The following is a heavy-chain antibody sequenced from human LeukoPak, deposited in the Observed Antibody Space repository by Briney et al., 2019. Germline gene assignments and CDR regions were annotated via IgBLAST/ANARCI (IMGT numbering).Heavy chain of an antibody. Sequence: GATVKVSCKASGRTFSSYAISWVRQAPGQGLEWMGGIIPIFGTANYAQKFQGRVTITADESTSTAYMELSSLRSEDTAVYYCARDYRHNYYDSSGQSDFWGQGTLVTVSS. CDR1: GRTFSSYA. D-gene: IGHD3-22*01. CDR2: IIPIFGTA. V-gene: IGHV1-69*13. CDR3: ARDYRHNYYDSSGQSDF. J-gene: IGHJ4*02.